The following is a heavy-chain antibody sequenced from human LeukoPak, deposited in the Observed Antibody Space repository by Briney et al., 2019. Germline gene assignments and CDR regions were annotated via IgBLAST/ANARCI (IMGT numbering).Heavy chain of an antibody. CDR3: ATGVVRFLEYYMDV. V-gene: IGHV4-4*07. J-gene: IGHJ6*03. D-gene: IGHD3-3*01. CDR1: GGSFSSYY. CDR2: IYPSGST. Sequence: SETLSLTCTVSGGSFSSYYWSWIRQPAGKGLEWIGRIYPSGSTNYNPSLQSRFTMSVDTSKNQFSLKLSSVTAADTAVYYCATGVVRFLEYYMDVWGKGTTVTVSS.